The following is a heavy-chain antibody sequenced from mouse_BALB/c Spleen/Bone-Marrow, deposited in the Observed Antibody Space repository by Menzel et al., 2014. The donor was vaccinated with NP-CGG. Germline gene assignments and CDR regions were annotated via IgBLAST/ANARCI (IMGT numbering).Heavy chain of an antibody. CDR2: IDPANGNT. CDR3: ARTITAY. J-gene: IGHJ3*01. V-gene: IGHV14-3*02. D-gene: IGHD2-4*01. Sequence: EVKLVESGAELVKPGASVKLSCTASGFNIKDTFMHWVKQRPEQGLEWIGRIDPANGNTKYDPKFQGKATITADTSSNTAYLQLSSLTSEDTAVYYCARTITAYWGQGTLVTVSA. CDR1: GFNIKDTF.